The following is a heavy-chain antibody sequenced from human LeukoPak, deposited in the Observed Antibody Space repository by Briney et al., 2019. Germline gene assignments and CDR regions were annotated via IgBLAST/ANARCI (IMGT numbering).Heavy chain of an antibody. CDR2: INPNSGAT. V-gene: IGHV1-2*02. CDR3: ARCISAWYAFDM. Sequence: ASVKVSCKASGYIFTDYYMHWVRQAPGQGLEWMGWINPNSGATNYAQKFQGRVTLTRDTSISTAYLELSRLRSDDTAVYCCARCISAWYAFDMWGQGTMVTVSS. CDR1: GYIFTDYY. D-gene: IGHD6-19*01. J-gene: IGHJ3*02.